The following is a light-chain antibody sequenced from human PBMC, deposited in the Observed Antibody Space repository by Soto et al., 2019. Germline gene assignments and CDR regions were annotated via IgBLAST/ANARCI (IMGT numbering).Light chain of an antibody. CDR3: MQAVQIPWT. V-gene: IGKV2-28*01. Sequence: DIVMTKSPLSLPVTPGEPASISCRSSQSLLHSNGYNYLDWYLQKPGQSPQLLIYLGSNRASGVPDRFSGSGSGTDFTLKISRVEAEDVGVYYCMQAVQIPWTFGEGTKVEIK. CDR1: QSLLHSNGYNY. CDR2: LGS. J-gene: IGKJ1*01.